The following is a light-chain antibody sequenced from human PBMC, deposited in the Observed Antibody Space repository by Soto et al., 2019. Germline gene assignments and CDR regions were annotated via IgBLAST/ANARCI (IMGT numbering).Light chain of an antibody. CDR1: SSNIGSNY. J-gene: IGLJ3*02. CDR2: RSY. V-gene: IGLV1-47*01. CDR3: AAWDDSLSGRV. Sequence: QSVLSQPPSASGAPGQRVTISCSGSSSNIGSNYVYWYQQLPRTAPKLLIYRSYERPSGVPDRFSGSKSGTSASLAISGLRSEDDADYYCAAWDDSLSGRVFGGGTKVTVL.